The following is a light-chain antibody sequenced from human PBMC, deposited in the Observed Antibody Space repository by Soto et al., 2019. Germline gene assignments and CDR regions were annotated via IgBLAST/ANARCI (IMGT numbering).Light chain of an antibody. CDR2: GNS. CDR1: SSNIGAGYD. Sequence: QLVLTQPPSVSGAPGQRVTISCTGSSSNIGAGYDVHWYQQLPGTAPKLLIYGNSNRPSGVPDRFSGSKSGTSASLAITGLQAEDEADYYGQSYDSSLSGHVVFGGGTKLTVL. J-gene: IGLJ2*01. V-gene: IGLV1-40*01. CDR3: QSYDSSLSGHVV.